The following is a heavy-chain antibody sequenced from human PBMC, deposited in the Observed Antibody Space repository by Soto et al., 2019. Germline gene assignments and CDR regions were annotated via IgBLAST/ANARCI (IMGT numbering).Heavy chain of an antibody. CDR1: GGSISSSSYY. V-gene: IGHV4-39*01. Sequence: SDTLSLTCTVSGGSISSSSYYWAWIRQPPGKGLEWIGSIYNSGFTYYNPSLKSQGTISVDTSKNQFSMKLSSVTAADTAVYYCARHKYPYISSWYEVGVEVSEPYYFDYWGQGTLVTVS. D-gene: IGHD6-13*01. J-gene: IGHJ4*02. CDR3: ARHKYPYISSWYEVGVEVSEPYYFDY. CDR2: IYNSGFT.